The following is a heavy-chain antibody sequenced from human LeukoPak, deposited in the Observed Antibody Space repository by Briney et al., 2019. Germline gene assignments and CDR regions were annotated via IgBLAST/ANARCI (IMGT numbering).Heavy chain of an antibody. J-gene: IGHJ4*02. CDR2: SNPSGGST. CDR1: GYTFTSYY. CDR3: ARDRTTMVRGVRQGIYY. Sequence: ASVKVSCKASGYTFTSYYMHWVRQAPGQGREWMGISNPSGGSTSYAQKFQGRVTMTRDTSTSTVYMELSSLRSEDTAVYHCARDRTTMVRGVRQGIYYWGQGTLVTVSS. V-gene: IGHV1-46*01. D-gene: IGHD3-10*01.